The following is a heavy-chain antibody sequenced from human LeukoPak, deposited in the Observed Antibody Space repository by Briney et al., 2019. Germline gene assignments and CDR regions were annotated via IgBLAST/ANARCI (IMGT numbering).Heavy chain of an antibody. CDR1: GFTFNSYN. CDR3: VRDRALDY. CDR2: ISSSSSYM. V-gene: IGHV3-21*01. Sequence: PGGSLRLSCVASGFTFNSYNMNWVRQAPGKGLEWVSSISSSSSYMYSADSVEGRFTISRDNAKNSLYLHMNSLRVEGTAVYYCVRDRALDYWGQGTLVTVSS. J-gene: IGHJ4*02. D-gene: IGHD3-16*02.